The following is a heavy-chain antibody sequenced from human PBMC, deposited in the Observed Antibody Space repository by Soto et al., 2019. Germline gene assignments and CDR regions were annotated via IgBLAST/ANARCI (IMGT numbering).Heavy chain of an antibody. CDR1: GGVTSDNW. V-gene: IGHV4-4*02. Sequence: SETLSLTCAVSGGVTSDNWWSWVRQPPGEGLEWNGEIFHSGGPNYNPSLESRVTISLDKSKSQVSLELSSVTAADTAVYFCVRGASYCMDLWGQGTTVTVSS. J-gene: IGHJ6*02. CDR2: IFHSGGP. CDR3: VRGASYCMDL.